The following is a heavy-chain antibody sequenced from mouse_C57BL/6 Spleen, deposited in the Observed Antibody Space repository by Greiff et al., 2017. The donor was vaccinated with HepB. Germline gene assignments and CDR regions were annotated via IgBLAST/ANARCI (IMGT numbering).Heavy chain of an antibody. CDR1: GFTFSSYG. V-gene: IGHV5-6*01. Sequence: EVKLVESGGDLVKPGGSVKLSCAASGFTFSSYGMSWVRQTPDKRLEWVATIRSGGSYTYYPDNLKGRFTIARDNAKNTLYLQMSSLMSEDTAMYYCAREVYYGSRQEGYFDVRGTGTTVTVSS. CDR2: IRSGGSYT. J-gene: IGHJ1*03. D-gene: IGHD1-1*01. CDR3: AREVYYGSRQEGYFDV.